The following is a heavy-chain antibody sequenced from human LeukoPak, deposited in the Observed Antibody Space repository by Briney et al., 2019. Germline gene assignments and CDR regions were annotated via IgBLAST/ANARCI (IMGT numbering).Heavy chain of an antibody. V-gene: IGHV3-30*04. D-gene: IGHD3-22*01. J-gene: IGHJ4*02. CDR2: VSYDGNKK. CDR3: AKDSYGGRITMIVFGARKTQREYYFDY. Sequence: GGSLRLSCAASGFTFSTYAMHWVRQAPGKGLEWMAVVSYDGNKKYYADSVKGRFTISRDNSKNTLYLQMNSLRAEDTAVYYCAKDSYGGRITMIVFGARKTQREYYFDYWGQGTLVTVSS. CDR1: GFTFSTYA.